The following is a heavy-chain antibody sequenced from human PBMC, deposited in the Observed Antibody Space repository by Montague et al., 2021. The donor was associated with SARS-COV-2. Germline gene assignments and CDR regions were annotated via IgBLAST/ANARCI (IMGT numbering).Heavy chain of an antibody. CDR3: ARAFDY. CDR2: IYDSVST. V-gene: IGHV4-59*13. J-gene: IGHJ4*02. CDR1: AGPLSSYY. Sequence: SETLPLTCTPDAGPLSSYYWSWIRQPPGEGLEWIADIYDSVSTNYNPSLKSRVTQTDDTSNNHFSLKLSSVTAAATAVYYCARAFDYWGQGTLVTVSS.